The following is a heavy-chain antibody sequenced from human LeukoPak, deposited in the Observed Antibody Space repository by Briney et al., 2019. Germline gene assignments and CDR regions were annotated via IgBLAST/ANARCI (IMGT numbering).Heavy chain of an antibody. D-gene: IGHD2-21*01. Sequence: GGSLRLSCAGSGDSWMHWVRQVPGKGLVWVSRIKTDGSSTSYADSVKGRFTISNDNAENTLYLQMNSLRAEDTAVYYCARGDGVIMNYWGQGTTVTVSS. J-gene: IGHJ6*02. CDR3: ARGDGVIMNY. CDR2: IKTDGSST. V-gene: IGHV3-74*01. CDR1: GDSW.